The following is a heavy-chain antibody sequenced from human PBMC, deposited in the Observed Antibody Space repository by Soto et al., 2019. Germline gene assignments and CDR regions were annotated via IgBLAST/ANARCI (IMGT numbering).Heavy chain of an antibody. Sequence: QVQLQHWGAGLLKPSETLSLTCAVYGGSFSGYYWSWIRQPPGKGLEWIGEINHSGSTNYHSSVKSRVTISVDTPKNQISLRLNSVTAADTAVYYGARGHAGRTSSWYDYWGQGTLVTVSS. V-gene: IGHV4-34*01. J-gene: IGHJ4*02. CDR1: GGSFSGYY. CDR2: INHSGST. D-gene: IGHD6-13*01. CDR3: ARGHAGRTSSWYDY.